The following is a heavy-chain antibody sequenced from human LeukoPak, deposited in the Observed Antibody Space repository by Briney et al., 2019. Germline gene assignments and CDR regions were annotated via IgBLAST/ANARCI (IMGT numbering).Heavy chain of an antibody. V-gene: IGHV4-59*01. CDR3: ARGFGSGYDFPTYFYGMDV. CDR1: GGSLSSYY. J-gene: IGHJ6*02. Sequence: SGTLSLTCTVSGGSLSSYYWSWIRQPPGKGLEWIGYIYYSGSTNYNPSLKSRVTISVDTSEDQFSLKLNSVTAADTAVYYCARGFGSGYDFPTYFYGMDVWGQGTTVTLFS. D-gene: IGHD5-12*01. CDR2: IYYSGST.